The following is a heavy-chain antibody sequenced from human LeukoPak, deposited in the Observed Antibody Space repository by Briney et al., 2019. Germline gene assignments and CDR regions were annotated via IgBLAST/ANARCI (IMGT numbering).Heavy chain of an antibody. CDR2: IYSGGNT. Sequence: GGSLRLSCAASGFTVSSNYMGWVRQAPGKGLEWVSVIYSGGNTYYADSVKGRFTISRDNSKNMLYLQMNSLRAEDTAVYYCARDGSSGWHHDYWGQGTLVTVSS. V-gene: IGHV3-53*01. CDR3: ARDGSSGWHHDY. J-gene: IGHJ4*02. CDR1: GFTVSSNY. D-gene: IGHD6-19*01.